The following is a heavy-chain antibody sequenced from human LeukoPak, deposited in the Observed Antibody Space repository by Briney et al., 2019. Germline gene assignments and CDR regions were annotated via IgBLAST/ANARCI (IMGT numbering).Heavy chain of an antibody. CDR3: AKPARQWLVLPYYFDY. Sequence: QPGRSLRLSCAASGFTFSSYAMHWVRQAPGKGLEWVAVISYDGSNKYYADSVKGRFTISRDNSKNTLYLQMNSLRAEDTAVYYCAKPARQWLVLPYYFDYWGQGTLVTVSS. D-gene: IGHD6-19*01. CDR1: GFTFSSYA. J-gene: IGHJ4*02. CDR2: ISYDGSNK. V-gene: IGHV3-30*18.